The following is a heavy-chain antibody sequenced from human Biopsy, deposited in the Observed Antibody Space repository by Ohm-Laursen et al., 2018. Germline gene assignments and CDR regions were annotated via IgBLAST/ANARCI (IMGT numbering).Heavy chain of an antibody. CDR1: GDTFNKYG. J-gene: IGHJ6*02. CDR3: ARGGSGSGYHGMDV. Sequence: SSVKVSCKVSGDTFNKYGIFWVRQAPGQGLEWMGRIIPIVDIVNYAQRFQGRVTMTADKSTSTAYLDLSSLISEDTAVYYCARGGSGSGYHGMDVWGQGTTVTVSS. D-gene: IGHD3-10*01. CDR2: IIPIVDIV. V-gene: IGHV1-69*04.